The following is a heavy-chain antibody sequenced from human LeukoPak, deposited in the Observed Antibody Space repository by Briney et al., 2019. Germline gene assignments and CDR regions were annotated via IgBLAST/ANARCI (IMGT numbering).Heavy chain of an antibody. CDR2: ISSSSSYI. J-gene: IGHJ4*02. CDR1: GFTFSSYT. V-gene: IGHV3-21*01. D-gene: IGHD3-22*01. CDR3: ARAVPSTYYYDSSGYPDY. Sequence: NPGGSLRLSCAASGFTFSSYTMSWVRQAPGKGLEWVSSISSSSSYIYYADSVKGRFTISRDNAKNSLYLQMNSLRAEDTAVYYCARAVPSTYYYDSSGYPDYWGQGTLVTVSS.